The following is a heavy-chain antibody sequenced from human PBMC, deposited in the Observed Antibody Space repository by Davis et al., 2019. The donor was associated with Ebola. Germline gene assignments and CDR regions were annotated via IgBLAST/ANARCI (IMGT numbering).Heavy chain of an antibody. D-gene: IGHD3-10*01. CDR1: GGSFSGYY. CDR3: ARDLGSRADY. CDR2: INHSGST. Sequence: SETLSLTCAVYGGSFSGYYWSWIRQPPGKGLEWIGEINHSGSTNYNPSLKSRVTISVDTSKNQFSLKLSSVTAADTAVYYCARDLGSRADYWGQGTLVTVSS. J-gene: IGHJ4*02. V-gene: IGHV4-34*01.